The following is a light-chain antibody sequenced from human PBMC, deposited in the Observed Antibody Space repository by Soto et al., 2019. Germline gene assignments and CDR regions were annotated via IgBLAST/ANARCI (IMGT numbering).Light chain of an antibody. Sequence: EMVVTQSPATLSVSPGERATLSCRASQDVSSNLAWYQQKPGQAPSLLIYGASARATGTPARFSGSGSGTEFTLTISSLQSEDFAVYYCQQYNYWPPFFGGGTKVDIK. J-gene: IGKJ4*01. CDR1: QDVSSN. V-gene: IGKV3-15*01. CDR3: QQYNYWPPF. CDR2: GAS.